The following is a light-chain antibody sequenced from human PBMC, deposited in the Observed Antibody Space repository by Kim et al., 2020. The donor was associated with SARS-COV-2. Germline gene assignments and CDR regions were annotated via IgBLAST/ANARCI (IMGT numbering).Light chain of an antibody. V-gene: IGKV3-20*01. Sequence: EIVLTQSPGTLSLSPGERATLSCRASQRVSSTYLAWYQQKPGQAPRLLIYGASSRATGIPDRFSGSGSGTDFTLTISGLEPEDFAVYYCQQYKTFGQGTKLEI. J-gene: IGKJ2*01. CDR1: QRVSSTY. CDR3: QQYKT. CDR2: GAS.